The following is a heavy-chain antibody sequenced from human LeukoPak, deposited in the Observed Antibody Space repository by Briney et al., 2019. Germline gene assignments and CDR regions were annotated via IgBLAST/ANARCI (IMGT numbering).Heavy chain of an antibody. D-gene: IGHD2-21*01. CDR1: GGSVTSGSDY. Sequence: PSETLSLTCTVSGGSVTSGSDYWSWIRQPAGKGLEGIGRIYTSGSTNYNPSLKSRVTMSVDTSKNQFSLNLRSVTAADQAVYYCARDVARGLGYYYYYMDVWGKGPTVTISS. V-gene: IGHV4-61*02. CDR3: ARDVARGLGYYYYYMDV. CDR2: IYTSGST. J-gene: IGHJ6*03.